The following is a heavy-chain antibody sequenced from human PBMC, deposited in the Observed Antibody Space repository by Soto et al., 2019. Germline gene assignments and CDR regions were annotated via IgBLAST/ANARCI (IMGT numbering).Heavy chain of an antibody. CDR3: TTCIVGATDYYYYGMDV. Sequence: SLRLSCAASGFTFSNAWMSWVRQAPGKGLEWVGRIKSKTDGGTTDYAAPVKGRFTISRDDSKNTLYLQMNSLKTEDTAVYYCTTCIVGATDYYYYGMDVWGQGTTVTVSS. J-gene: IGHJ6*02. CDR1: GFTFSNAW. D-gene: IGHD1-26*01. V-gene: IGHV3-15*01. CDR2: IKSKTDGGTT.